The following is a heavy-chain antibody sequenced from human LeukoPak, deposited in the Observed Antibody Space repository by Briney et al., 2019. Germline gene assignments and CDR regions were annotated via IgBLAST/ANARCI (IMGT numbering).Heavy chain of an antibody. D-gene: IGHD2-21*01. V-gene: IGHV3-21*01. J-gene: IGHJ3*02. CDR3: ARDGLLAYCGGDCSGTFDI. CDR1: GFGFSSYT. Sequence: GGSLRLSCAASGFGFSSYTMNWVRQAPGKGLEWVSSITTGRHYTYYADSVKGRFTISRDNAEGSLYLQMNSLRAEDTAVYYCARDGLLAYCGGDCSGTFDIWGQGTMVAVSS. CDR2: ITTGRHYT.